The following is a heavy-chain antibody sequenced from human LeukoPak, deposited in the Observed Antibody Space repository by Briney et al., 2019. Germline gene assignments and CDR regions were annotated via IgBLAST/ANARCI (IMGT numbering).Heavy chain of an antibody. Sequence: GGSLRLSCAASGFTFSSYGMHWVRQAPGKGLEWVAVLWYDGSNKYYADSVKGRFTISRDNSKNTLYLQMNSLRAEDTAVYYCARGYCSGGSCYDFDYWGQGTLVTVSS. J-gene: IGHJ4*02. CDR2: LWYDGSNK. V-gene: IGHV3-33*01. CDR1: GFTFSSYG. D-gene: IGHD2-15*01. CDR3: ARGYCSGGSCYDFDY.